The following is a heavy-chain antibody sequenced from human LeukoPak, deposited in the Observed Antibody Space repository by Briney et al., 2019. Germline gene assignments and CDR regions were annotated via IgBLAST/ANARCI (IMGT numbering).Heavy chain of an antibody. CDR2: IYYSGST. J-gene: IGHJ6*03. CDR1: GGSIRNYY. CDR3: ARASGSYGYYYYYYMDV. V-gene: IGHV4-59*01. D-gene: IGHD1-26*01. Sequence: SETLSLTCTVSGGSIRNYYWSWIRQPPGKGLEWVGYIYYSGSTNYNPSLKSRVTISVDTSKNQFSLKLSFVTAADTAVYYCARASGSYGYYYYYYMDVWGKGTTVTVSS.